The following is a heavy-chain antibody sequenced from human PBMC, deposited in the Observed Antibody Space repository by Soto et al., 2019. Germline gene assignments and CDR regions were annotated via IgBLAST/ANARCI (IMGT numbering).Heavy chain of an antibody. CDR1: GDYMTYSY. Sequence: AETLSLTCTVSGDYMTYSYLSWIRLLPGKGLEWVGYIYYSGSTSYNPSLRRRVIMSVDTSKRQFSLQLKSVTAADTAIYYCARTVLGPDILADQFVDYYYYMDVWGQGTTVTVSS. V-gene: IGHV4-59*08. J-gene: IGHJ6*03. CDR2: IYYSGST. D-gene: IGHD3-9*01. CDR3: ARTVLGPDILADQFVDYYYYMDV.